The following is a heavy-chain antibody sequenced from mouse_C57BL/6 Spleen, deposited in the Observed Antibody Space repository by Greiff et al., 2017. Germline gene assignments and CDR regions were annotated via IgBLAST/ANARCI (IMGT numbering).Heavy chain of an antibody. D-gene: IGHD2-4*01. V-gene: IGHV3-6*01. J-gene: IGHJ4*01. CDR1: GYSITSGYY. CDR2: ISYDGSN. CDR3: ARPYDYDSYAMDY. Sequence: EVQLVESGPGLVKPSQSLSLTCSVTGYSITSGYYWNWIRQFPGNKLEWMGYISYDGSNNYNPSLKNRISITRDTSKNQFFLKLNSVTTEDTATYDCARPYDYDSYAMDYWGQGTSVTVSS.